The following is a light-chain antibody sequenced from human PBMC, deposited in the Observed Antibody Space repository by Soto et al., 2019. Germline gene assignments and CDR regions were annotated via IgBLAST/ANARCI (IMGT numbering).Light chain of an antibody. CDR3: QQYNRFPWT. J-gene: IGKJ1*01. Sequence: DIQMTQSPSTLSASVGDRVTITCRASQSVSTWLAWYQQKPGKAPKFLIYDASTLESGVPSRFRGSGSGTEFTLTISSLQPDDFATYFCQQYNRFPWTFVQGTKVDIK. V-gene: IGKV1-5*01. CDR1: QSVSTW. CDR2: DAS.